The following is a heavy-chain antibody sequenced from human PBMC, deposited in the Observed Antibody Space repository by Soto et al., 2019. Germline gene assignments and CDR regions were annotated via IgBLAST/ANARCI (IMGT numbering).Heavy chain of an antibody. V-gene: IGHV3-33*01. D-gene: IGHD3-3*01. CDR3: ARDRRFLEGLDY. CDR1: GFTFTSYG. J-gene: IGHJ4*02. Sequence: QMHLVESGGGVVQPGRSLTLSCVASGFTFTSYGIHWVRQAPGKGLEWVAVIWYDGSNKYYGDSVKGRFSISRDNSKNTVYLHMNSLRAEDTAVYYFARDRRFLEGLDYWGQGTLVSVSS. CDR2: IWYDGSNK.